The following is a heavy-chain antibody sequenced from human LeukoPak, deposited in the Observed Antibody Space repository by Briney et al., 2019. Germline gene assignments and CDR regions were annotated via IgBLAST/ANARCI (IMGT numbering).Heavy chain of an antibody. CDR2: IYTSGST. Sequence: SETLSLTCTVSGGSISSYYWSWIRQPAGKGLEWIGRIYTSGSTNYNPSLKSRVTMSVDTSKNQFSLNLSSVTAADTAVYYCARDVLWFGELGAYYYYYMDVWGKGTAVTVSS. CDR3: ARDVLWFGELGAYYYYYMDV. CDR1: GGSISSYY. V-gene: IGHV4-4*07. J-gene: IGHJ6*03. D-gene: IGHD3-10*01.